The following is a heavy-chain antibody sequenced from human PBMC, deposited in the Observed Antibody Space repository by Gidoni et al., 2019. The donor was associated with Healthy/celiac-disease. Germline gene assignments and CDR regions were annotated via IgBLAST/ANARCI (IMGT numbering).Heavy chain of an antibody. V-gene: IGHV4-34*01. CDR3: ARDGGSGWYSSAYNWFDP. CDR2: INHSGST. Sequence: GYGLEWIGEINHSGSTNYNPSLKSRVTISVDTSKNQFSLKLSSVTAADTAVYYCARDGGSGWYSSAYNWFDPWGQGTLVTVSS. J-gene: IGHJ5*02. D-gene: IGHD6-19*01.